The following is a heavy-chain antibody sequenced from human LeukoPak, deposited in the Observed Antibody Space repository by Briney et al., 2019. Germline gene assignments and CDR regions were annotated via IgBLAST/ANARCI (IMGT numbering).Heavy chain of an antibody. J-gene: IGHJ4*02. V-gene: IGHV3-23*01. Sequence: PGGSLRLSCAASGFTFSNYAMSWVRQAPGKRLEWVSAISGSGGTTYLADSVKGRFTISRDNSKNTLYLQMNSLRAEDTAVYYCANSGDGYSIDYWGQGTLVTVSS. D-gene: IGHD5-24*01. CDR3: ANSGDGYSIDY. CDR1: GFTFSNYA. CDR2: ISGSGGTT.